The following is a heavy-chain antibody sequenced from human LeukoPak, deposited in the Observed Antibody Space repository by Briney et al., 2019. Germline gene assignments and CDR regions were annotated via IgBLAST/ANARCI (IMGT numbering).Heavy chain of an antibody. CDR1: GGSFSGYY. CDR3: ARNPRRLMVYARNAFDI. CDR2: INHSGST. Sequence: PSETLSLTCAVYGGSFSGYYWSWIRQPPGKGLEWIGEINHSGSTNYNPSLKSRVTISVDMSKNQFSLKLSSVTAADTAVYYCARNPRRLMVYARNAFDIWGQGTMVTVSS. D-gene: IGHD2-8*01. J-gene: IGHJ3*02. V-gene: IGHV4-34*01.